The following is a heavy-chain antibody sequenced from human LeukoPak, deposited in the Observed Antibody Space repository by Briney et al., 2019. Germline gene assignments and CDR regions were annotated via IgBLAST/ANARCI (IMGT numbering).Heavy chain of an antibody. D-gene: IGHD6-19*01. Sequence: SETLSLTCTVSGGSISDYYWTWIRRPPGKGPEWIGYTHYSGSTNYNPSLKGRVTISVDTSKNQFSLKLSSVTAADTAVYYCASESVALAGIDYWGQGTLVTVSS. J-gene: IGHJ4*02. CDR2: THYSGST. CDR3: ASESVALAGIDY. V-gene: IGHV4-59*08. CDR1: GGSISDYY.